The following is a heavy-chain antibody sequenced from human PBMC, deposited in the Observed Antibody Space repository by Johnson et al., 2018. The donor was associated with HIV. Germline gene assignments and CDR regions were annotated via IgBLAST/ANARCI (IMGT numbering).Heavy chain of an antibody. CDR3: AKDQYGSSGRYAFDI. J-gene: IGHJ3*02. V-gene: IGHV3-33*06. CDR2: IWPDGSNK. CDR1: GLILSGYG. Sequence: VQVLESGGDVVQPGTSLRLSCEASGLILSGYGLHWVRQAPGKGLEWVAVIWPDGSNKYYADSVKGLFTISRDNSKNTLYLQRNSLRAEDKAVYYCAKDQYGSSGRYAFDIWGQGTMVTVSS. D-gene: IGHD3-10*01.